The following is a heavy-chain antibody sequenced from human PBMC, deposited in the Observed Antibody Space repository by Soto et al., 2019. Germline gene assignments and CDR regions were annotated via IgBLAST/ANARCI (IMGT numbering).Heavy chain of an antibody. CDR2: IIPIFGTA. Sequence: GASVKVSCKASGGTFSSYAISWVRQAPGQGLEWMGGIIPIFGTANYAQKFQGRVTITADESTSTAYMELSSLRSEDTAVYYCARRQSGTDYYYYGMDVWGQGTTVTV. D-gene: IGHD1-1*01. J-gene: IGHJ6*02. V-gene: IGHV1-69*13. CDR1: GGTFSSYA. CDR3: ARRQSGTDYYYYGMDV.